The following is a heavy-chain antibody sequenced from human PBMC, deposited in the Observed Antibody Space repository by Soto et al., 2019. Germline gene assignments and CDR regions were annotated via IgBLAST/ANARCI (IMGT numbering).Heavy chain of an antibody. Sequence: SETLSLTCAVYGGSFSGYYWSWIRQPPGKGLEWIGEINHSGSTNYNPSLKSRVTISVDTSKNQFSLKLSSVTAADTAVYYCARENDFWSGRPHYYYYMDVWGKGTTVTVS. D-gene: IGHD3-3*01. V-gene: IGHV4-34*01. CDR2: INHSGST. J-gene: IGHJ6*03. CDR3: ARENDFWSGRPHYYYYMDV. CDR1: GGSFSGYY.